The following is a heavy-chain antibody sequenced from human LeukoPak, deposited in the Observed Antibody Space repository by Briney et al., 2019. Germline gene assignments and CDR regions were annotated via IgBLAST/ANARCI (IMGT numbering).Heavy chain of an antibody. CDR2: ISAYNGNT. D-gene: IGHD3-9*01. V-gene: IGHV1-18*01. CDR3: ARPIRDILTGYYVGYFDY. Sequence: ASVKVSCKASGYTFTSYGISWVRQAPGQGLEWMGWISAYNGNTNYALKLQGRVTMTTDTSTSTAYMELRSLRSDDTAVYYCARPIRDILTGYYVGYFDYWGQGTLVTVSS. J-gene: IGHJ4*02. CDR1: GYTFTSYG.